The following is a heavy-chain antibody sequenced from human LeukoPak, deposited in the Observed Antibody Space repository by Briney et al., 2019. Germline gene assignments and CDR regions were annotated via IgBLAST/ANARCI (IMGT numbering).Heavy chain of an antibody. V-gene: IGHV3-20*04. J-gene: IGHJ4*02. D-gene: IGHD3-10*01. CDR2: INWNGGGT. Sequence: PGRSLRLSCAATGFTFKDYGMHWVRQPPGKGLEWVSSINWNGGGTDYADSVKGRFTISRDNSKNTLYLQMRSLRPEDTAVYYCVRGSVFDHWGQGTLVTVSS. CDR3: VRGSVFDH. CDR1: GFTFKDYG.